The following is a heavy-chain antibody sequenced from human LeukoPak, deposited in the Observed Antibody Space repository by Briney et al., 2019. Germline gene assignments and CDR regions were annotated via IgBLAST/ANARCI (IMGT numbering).Heavy chain of an antibody. CDR3: ARSRGDNNWFDP. CDR1: GYXFSNYW. CDR2: IYPGDSDT. V-gene: IGHV5-51*01. J-gene: IGHJ5*02. D-gene: IGHD3-10*01. Sequence: GESLKISCKGSGYXFSNYWICWVRQMPGKGLEWMGIIYPGDSDTRYTPSFEGQVTISADKSISTAYLQWSSLKASDAAMYYCARSRGDNNWFDPWGQGTLVTVSS.